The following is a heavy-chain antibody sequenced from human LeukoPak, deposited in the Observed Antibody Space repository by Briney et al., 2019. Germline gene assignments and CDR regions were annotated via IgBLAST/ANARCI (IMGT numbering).Heavy chain of an antibody. CDR1: GFTFSSYS. J-gene: IGHJ6*03. D-gene: IGHD4-23*01. CDR3: ARATTTVVTSPGNMDV. Sequence: GGSLRLSCAASGFTFSSYSMNWVRQAPGRGLEWVSSISSSSSYIYYADPVEGRFTISRDNAKNSLYLQMNSLRAEDTAVYYCARATTTVVTSPGNMDVWGKGTTVTVSS. V-gene: IGHV3-21*01. CDR2: ISSSSSYI.